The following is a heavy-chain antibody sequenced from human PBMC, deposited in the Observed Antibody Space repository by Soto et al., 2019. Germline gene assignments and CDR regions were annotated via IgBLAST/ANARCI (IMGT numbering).Heavy chain of an antibody. CDR2: IRNKADGVAA. D-gene: IGHD4-17*01. V-gene: IGHV3-15*01. J-gene: IGHJ4*02. CDR3: TTDPGDYQDF. CDR1: GITFINAW. Sequence: EVQLVESGGDIVKPGGCLRLSCEASGITFINAWMSWVRQAPGKGLELVGHIRNKADGVAADYAAAVRGRFTISRDDSKNTLFLQMNSLEIEDTAIYYCTTDPGDYQDFWGQGTLVTVS.